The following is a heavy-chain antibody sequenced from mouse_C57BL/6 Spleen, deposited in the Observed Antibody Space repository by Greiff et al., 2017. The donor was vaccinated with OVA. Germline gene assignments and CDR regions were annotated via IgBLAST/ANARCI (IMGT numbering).Heavy chain of an antibody. Sequence: QVQLQQPGAELVMPGASVKLSCKASGYTFTSYWMHWVKQRPGQGLEWIGEIDPSDSYTNYNQKVKGKSTLTVDKSSSTAYMQLSSLTSEDSAVYYCARQGLRVGDYWGQGTTLTVSS. CDR2: IDPSDSYT. CDR1: GYTFTSYW. V-gene: IGHV1-69*01. CDR3: ARQGLRVGDY. D-gene: IGHD3-2*02. J-gene: IGHJ2*01.